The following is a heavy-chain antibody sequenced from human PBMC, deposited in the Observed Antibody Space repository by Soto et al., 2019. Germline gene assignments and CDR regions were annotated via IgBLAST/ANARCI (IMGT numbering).Heavy chain of an antibody. CDR2: ISGSGGST. Sequence: GGSLRLSCAASGFTFSSYAMSWVRQAPGKGLEWVSAISGSGGSTYYADSVKGRFTISRDNSKNTLYLQMNSLRAEDTAVYYCAKTLHLGELSFGNFDYWGQGTLVTVSS. J-gene: IGHJ4*02. D-gene: IGHD3-16*02. CDR1: GFTFSSYA. V-gene: IGHV3-23*01. CDR3: AKTLHLGELSFGNFDY.